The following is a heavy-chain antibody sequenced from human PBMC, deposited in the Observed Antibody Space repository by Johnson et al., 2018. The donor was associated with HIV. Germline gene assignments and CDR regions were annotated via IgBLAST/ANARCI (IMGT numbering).Heavy chain of an antibody. V-gene: IGHV3-30*14. CDR3: AKDLFTEREDDVFDV. D-gene: IGHD1-26*01. CDR1: GFTFSSYA. CDR2: ISYDGSNK. J-gene: IGHJ3*01. Sequence: QMLLVESGGGVVQPGRSLRLSCAASGFTFSSYAMHWVRQAPGKGLEWVAVISYDGSNKYYADSVKGRFTISSDNSKNTLYLQMNSLRAEDTAVYYCAKDLFTEREDDVFDVWGQGTMVTVSS.